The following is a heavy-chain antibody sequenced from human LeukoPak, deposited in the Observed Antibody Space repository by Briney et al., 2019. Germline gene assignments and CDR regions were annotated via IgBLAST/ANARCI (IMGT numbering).Heavy chain of an antibody. Sequence: SETLSLTCAVYGGSFSGYYWSWIRQPPGKGLEWIGEINHSGSTNYNPSLKSRVTISVDTSKNQFSLKLSSVTAAGTAVYYCARPNSRSWYCWFDPWGQGTLVTVSS. CDR2: INHSGST. CDR1: GGSFSGYY. J-gene: IGHJ5*02. V-gene: IGHV4-34*01. D-gene: IGHD6-13*01. CDR3: ARPNSRSWYCWFDP.